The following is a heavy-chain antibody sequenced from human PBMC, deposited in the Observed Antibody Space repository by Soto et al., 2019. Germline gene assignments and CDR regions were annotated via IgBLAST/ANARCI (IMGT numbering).Heavy chain of an antibody. CDR1: GGSISSSSYY. CDR2: IYYSGST. Sequence: AETLSLTCTVSGGSISSSSYYWGWIRQPPGKGLEWIGSIYYSGSTYYNPSLKSRVTISVDTSKNQFSLKLSSVTAADTAVYYCARHRGRSGNYYDSSGYGAFDIWGQGTMVTVSS. D-gene: IGHD3-22*01. CDR3: ARHRGRSGNYYDSSGYGAFDI. J-gene: IGHJ3*02. V-gene: IGHV4-39*01.